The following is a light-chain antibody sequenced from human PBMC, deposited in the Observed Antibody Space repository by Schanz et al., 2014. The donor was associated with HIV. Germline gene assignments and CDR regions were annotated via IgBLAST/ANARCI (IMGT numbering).Light chain of an antibody. J-gene: IGKJ2*01. V-gene: IGKV1-39*01. CDR1: QSIGTY. Sequence: DIQMTQSPLSLSASVGDSVTITCRASQSIGTYLNWYHQKPGKAPEVLIYAASGLQNGVPSRFSGSGSGTDFTLTISSLQPEDVGTYYCQQSYNTLVTFGQGTKLEIK. CDR3: QQSYNTLVT. CDR2: AAS.